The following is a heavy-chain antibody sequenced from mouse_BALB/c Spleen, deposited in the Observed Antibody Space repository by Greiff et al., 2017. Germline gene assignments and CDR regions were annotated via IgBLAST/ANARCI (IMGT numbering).Heavy chain of an antibody. CDR1: GFSLTSYG. Sequence: QVQLKESGPGLVAPSQSLSITCTVSGFSLTSYGVHWVRQPPGKGLEWLGVIWAGGSTNYNSALMSRLSISKDNSKSQVFLKMNSLQTDDTAMYYCARDPYYYGSSLYYAMDYWGQGTSVTVSS. J-gene: IGHJ4*01. CDR3: ARDPYYYGSSLYYAMDY. V-gene: IGHV2-9*02. CDR2: IWAGGST. D-gene: IGHD1-1*01.